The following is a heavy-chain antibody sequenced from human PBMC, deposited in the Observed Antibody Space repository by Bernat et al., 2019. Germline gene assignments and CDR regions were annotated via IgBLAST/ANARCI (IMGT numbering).Heavy chain of an antibody. CDR1: GFTFSSYA. Sequence: QVQLVESGGGVVQPGRSLRLSCAASGFTFSSYAMHWVRQAPGKGLEWVAVISYDGSNKYYADSVKGRFTISRDNSKNTLYLQMNSLRAEDTAVYYCASSPYCSGSYPLGYWGQGTLVTVSS. D-gene: IGHD3-10*01. V-gene: IGHV3-30-3*01. CDR3: ASSPYCSGSYPLGY. J-gene: IGHJ4*02. CDR2: ISYDGSNK.